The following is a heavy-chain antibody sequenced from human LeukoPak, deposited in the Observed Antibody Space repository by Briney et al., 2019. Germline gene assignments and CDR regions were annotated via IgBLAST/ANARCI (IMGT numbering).Heavy chain of an antibody. Sequence: PGGSLRLSCAASGFTFSNFAMSWVRQAPGKGLECVSLISANGGATYYADSVKGRFTISRHNSKSTLYLQMNSLRADDTAVYYCAKASGSPYYFDYWGQGTLVTVSS. V-gene: IGHV3-23*01. CDR1: GFTFSNFA. CDR3: AKASGSPYYFDY. D-gene: IGHD3-10*01. J-gene: IGHJ4*02. CDR2: ISANGGAT.